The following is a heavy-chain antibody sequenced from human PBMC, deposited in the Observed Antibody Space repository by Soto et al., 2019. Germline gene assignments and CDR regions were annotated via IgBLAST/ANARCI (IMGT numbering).Heavy chain of an antibody. CDR3: ASQTGLGATNY. V-gene: IGHV3-74*01. CDR1: GFTFNNFW. D-gene: IGHD1-26*01. Sequence: GGSLRLSCAGSGFTFNNFWMHWVRQAPGKGLVWVARINTDGSVTSHADSVKGRFTISRDNAKSTLYLQMNSLRAEDSARYYCASQTGLGATNYWGRGTLVTVSS. J-gene: IGHJ4*02. CDR2: INTDGSVT.